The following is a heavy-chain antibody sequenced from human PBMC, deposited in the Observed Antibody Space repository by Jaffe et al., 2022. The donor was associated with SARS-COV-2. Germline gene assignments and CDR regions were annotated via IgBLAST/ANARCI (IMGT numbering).Heavy chain of an antibody. CDR2: IYYSGST. J-gene: IGHJ1*01. CDR3: ATYVYDASGFGYFHH. D-gene: IGHD3-22*01. V-gene: IGHV4-39*01. CDR1: GGSISSGGYY. Sequence: QLQLQESGPGLVKPSETLSLTCTVSGGSISSGGYYWGWIRQPPGKGLEWIGGIYYSGSTHYNPSLKSRVTISLDTSTNQFSLKLSSVTAADTSVYYCATYVYDASGFGYFHHWGQGTLVSVSS.